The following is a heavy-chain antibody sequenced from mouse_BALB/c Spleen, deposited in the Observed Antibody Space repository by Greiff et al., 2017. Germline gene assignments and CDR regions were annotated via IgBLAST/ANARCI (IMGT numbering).Heavy chain of an antibody. CDR1: GYTFTDYN. CDR2: IYPYNGGT. V-gene: IGHV1S29*02. D-gene: IGHD1-2*01. Sequence: DVKLQESGPELVKPGASVKISCKASGYTFTDYNMHWVKQSHGKSLEWIGYIYPYNGGTGYNQKFKSKATLTVDNSSSTAYMELRSLTSEDSAVYYCARPLLRLPFAYWGQGTLVTVSA. J-gene: IGHJ3*01. CDR3: ARPLLRLPFAY.